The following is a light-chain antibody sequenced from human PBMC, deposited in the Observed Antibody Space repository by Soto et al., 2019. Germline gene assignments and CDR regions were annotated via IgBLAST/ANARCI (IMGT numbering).Light chain of an antibody. CDR1: QSISSW. CDR3: QQYNSYSGT. V-gene: IGKV1-5*01. Sequence: DIQMTQSPSTLSASVGDRVTITCRASQSISSWLAWYQQKPGKAPKLLIYDASSLESGVPSRFSGSGFGSEFTHTISSLQPDDFATYYCQQYNSYSGTSGPGTKVDIK. J-gene: IGKJ3*01. CDR2: DAS.